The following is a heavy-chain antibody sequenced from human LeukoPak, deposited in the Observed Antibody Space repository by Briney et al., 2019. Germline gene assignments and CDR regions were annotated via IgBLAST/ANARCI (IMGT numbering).Heavy chain of an antibody. D-gene: IGHD3-16*02. Sequence: RSSETLSLTCTVSGGSISRYYWNWIRQPPGKGLEWIGRISTSGTTNYSLSLKSRVTMSLDTSKKLFSLKLSSVTATDTAVYYCAASYTSFPYYVDFWGQGTLVTVSS. CDR1: GGSISRYY. J-gene: IGHJ4*02. CDR3: AASYTSFPYYVDF. CDR2: ISTSGTT. V-gene: IGHV4-4*07.